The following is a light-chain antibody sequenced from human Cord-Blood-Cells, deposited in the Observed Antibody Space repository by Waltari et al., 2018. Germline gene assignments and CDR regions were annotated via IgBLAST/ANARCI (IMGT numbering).Light chain of an antibody. Sequence: QSALTQTASVSGSPGQSITISCTGTSSDGGGYNYVSWYQQHPGKAPKLMIYDVSNRPSGVSNRFSGSKSGNTASLTISGLQAEDEADYYCSSYTSSSTVVFGGGTKLTVL. CDR2: DVS. J-gene: IGLJ2*01. CDR3: SSYTSSSTVV. V-gene: IGLV2-14*01. CDR1: SSDGGGYNY.